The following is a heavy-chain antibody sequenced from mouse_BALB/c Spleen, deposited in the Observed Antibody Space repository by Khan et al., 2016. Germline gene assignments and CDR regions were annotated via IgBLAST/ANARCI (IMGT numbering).Heavy chain of an antibody. Sequence: EVQLQESGPGLVKPSQSLSLTCSVTGYSITSGYYWNWIRQFPGNKLEWMGYVSYDGSNNYNPSLKNRISITRDTSNNQFLLKLNSVTTEDTATYDCARVGVSPWFAYGGQGTLVTVSA. CDR3: ARVGVSPWFAY. CDR2: VSYDGSN. J-gene: IGHJ3*01. CDR1: GYSITSGYY. V-gene: IGHV3-6*02.